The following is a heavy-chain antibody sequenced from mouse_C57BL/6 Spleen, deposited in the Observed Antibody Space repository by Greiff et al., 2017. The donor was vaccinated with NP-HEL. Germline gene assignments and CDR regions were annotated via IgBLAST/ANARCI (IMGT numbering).Heavy chain of an antibody. V-gene: IGHV1-50*01. Sequence: QVQLQQPGAELVKPGASVKLSCKASGYTFTSYWMQWVKQRPGQGLEWIGEIDPSDSYTNYNQKFKGKATLTVDTSSSTAYMQLSSLTSEDSAVYYCARGGYDVRYYAMDYWGQGTSVTVSS. CDR2: IDPSDSYT. D-gene: IGHD2-2*01. J-gene: IGHJ4*01. CDR3: ARGGYDVRYYAMDY. CDR1: GYTFTSYW.